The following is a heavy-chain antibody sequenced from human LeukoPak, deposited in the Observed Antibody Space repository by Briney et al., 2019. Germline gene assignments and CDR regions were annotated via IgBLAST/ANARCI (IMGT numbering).Heavy chain of an antibody. J-gene: IGHJ4*02. CDR3: ARAFGGYYYGDY. Sequence: GGSLRLSCAASGFTFSSYAMSWVRQAPGKGLEWVSAISGSGGSTYYADSVKGRFTISRDNSKNTLYLQMGSLRAEDMAVYYCARAFGGYYYGDYWGQGTLVTVSS. D-gene: IGHD3-22*01. CDR2: ISGSGGST. CDR1: GFTFSSYA. V-gene: IGHV3-23*01.